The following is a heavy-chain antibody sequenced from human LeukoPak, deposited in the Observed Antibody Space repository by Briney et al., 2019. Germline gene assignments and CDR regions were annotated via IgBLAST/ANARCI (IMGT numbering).Heavy chain of an antibody. Sequence: SETLSLTCTVSGYSISSGYYWGWIRQPPGKGLEWIGSIYHGRNTYYKPSLKSRVTISVDTSKNQFSLKLSSVTAADTAVYYCARDTGYYDSSGYAYWGQGTLVTVSS. J-gene: IGHJ4*02. CDR3: ARDTGYYDSSGYAY. CDR1: GYSISSGYY. CDR2: IYHGRNT. V-gene: IGHV4-38-2*02. D-gene: IGHD3-22*01.